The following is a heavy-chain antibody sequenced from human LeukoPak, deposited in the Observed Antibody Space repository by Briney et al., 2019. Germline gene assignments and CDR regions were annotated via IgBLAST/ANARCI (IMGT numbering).Heavy chain of an antibody. CDR3: TVIVGLPT. Sequence: GGSLRLSCAASGFSFSGSGVQWVRQAYGKGLEWVGRIRSKTNSYATAYAASVKGRFTISRDDSRNTAYLQMNSLKAEDTAVYYCTVIVGLPTWGQGTLVTVSS. D-gene: IGHD3-22*01. CDR2: IRSKTNSYAT. J-gene: IGHJ5*02. V-gene: IGHV3-73*01. CDR1: GFSFSGSG.